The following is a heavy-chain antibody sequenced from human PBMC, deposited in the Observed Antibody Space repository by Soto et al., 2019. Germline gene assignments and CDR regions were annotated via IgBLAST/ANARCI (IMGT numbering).Heavy chain of an antibody. CDR1: GYTFTNYW. Sequence: GESLNISCKGFGYTFTNYWIGWVRQMPEKGPEWMGIIYPCDSDTKYNPSFQGQVTISADRSITTTYLQWSSLKASDTAIYYCAASIFYYGMDVWGQGTTVTVSS. CDR3: AASIFYYGMDV. CDR2: IYPCDSDT. V-gene: IGHV5-51*01. J-gene: IGHJ6*02.